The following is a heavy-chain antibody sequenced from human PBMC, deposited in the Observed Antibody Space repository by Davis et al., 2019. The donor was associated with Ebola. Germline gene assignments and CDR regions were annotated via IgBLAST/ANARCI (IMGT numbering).Heavy chain of an antibody. V-gene: IGHV4-34*01. CDR1: GGSFSGYY. J-gene: IGHJ4*02. Sequence: SETLSLTCAVYGGSFSGYYWSWIRQPPGKGLEWIGEINHSGSTNYNPSLKSRVTISVDTSKNQFSLKLSSVTAADTAVYYCARDSPSSSRGGDFDYWGQGTLVTVSS. CDR3: ARDSPSSSRGGDFDY. D-gene: IGHD6-6*01. CDR2: INHSGST.